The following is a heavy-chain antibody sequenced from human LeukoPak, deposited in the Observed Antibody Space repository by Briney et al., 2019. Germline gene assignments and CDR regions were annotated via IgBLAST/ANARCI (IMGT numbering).Heavy chain of an antibody. CDR2: INPNSGGT. V-gene: IGHV1-2*02. J-gene: IGHJ4*02. CDR3: ARVNNYYDSSGYLYYFDY. CDR1: AYTFTGYF. Sequence: ASVKVSCKASAYTFTGYFMHWVRQALGQGLEWMGWINPNSGGTNYAQNFQGRVTMTRDTSISTAYMELSRLRSDDTAVYYCARVNNYYDSSGYLYYFDYWGQGTLVTVSS. D-gene: IGHD3-22*01.